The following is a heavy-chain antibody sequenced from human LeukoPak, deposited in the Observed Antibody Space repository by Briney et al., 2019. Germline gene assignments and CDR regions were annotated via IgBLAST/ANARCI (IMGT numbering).Heavy chain of an antibody. Sequence: GGSLRLSCAASGFTFSDYYMSCIRQAPGKGLEWVSYISSSSSYTNYADSVKGRFTISRDNAKNSLYLQMNSLRAEDTAVYYCARGYYDFWSGYRRFDPWGQGTLVIVSS. J-gene: IGHJ5*02. CDR1: GFTFSDYY. CDR3: ARGYYDFWSGYRRFDP. V-gene: IGHV3-11*06. D-gene: IGHD3-3*01. CDR2: ISSSSSYT.